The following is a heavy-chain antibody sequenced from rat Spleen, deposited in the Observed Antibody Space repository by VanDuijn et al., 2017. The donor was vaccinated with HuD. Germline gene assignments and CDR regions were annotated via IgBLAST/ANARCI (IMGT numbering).Heavy chain of an antibody. CDR2: ISYDGSST. Sequence: EVQLVESGGGLVQPGRSLKLSCAASGFTFSDYYMAWVRQAPTKGLEWVATISYDGSSTYYRDSVKGRFTLSRDNAKSSLYLQMDSLRSEDTATYYCTRDRIIRSTGFDYWGQGVMVTVSS. D-gene: IGHD4-1*01. CDR1: GFTFSDYY. J-gene: IGHJ2*01. CDR3: TRDRIIRSTGFDY. V-gene: IGHV5-29*01.